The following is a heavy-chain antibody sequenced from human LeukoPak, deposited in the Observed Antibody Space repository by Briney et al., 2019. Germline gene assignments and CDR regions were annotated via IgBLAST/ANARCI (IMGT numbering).Heavy chain of an antibody. D-gene: IGHD4-11*01. CDR2: ISWDGGST. Sequence: GGSLRLSCAASGFTFSSYSMNWVRQAPGKGLEWVSLISWDGGSTYYADSVKGRFTISRDNSKNSLYLQMNSLRAEDTALYYCARVNDYSNYVDYWGQGTLVTVSS. CDR3: ARVNDYSNYVDY. V-gene: IGHV3-43D*03. CDR1: GFTFSSYS. J-gene: IGHJ4*02.